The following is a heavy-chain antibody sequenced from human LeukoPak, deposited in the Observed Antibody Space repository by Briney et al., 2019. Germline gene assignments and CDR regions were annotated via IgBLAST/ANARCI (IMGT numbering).Heavy chain of an antibody. CDR1: GYTFTSYD. D-gene: IGHD6-6*01. V-gene: IGHV1-8*01. CDR2: MNPNSGNT. CDR3: AREDSSSAAGDY. J-gene: IGHJ4*02. Sequence: ASVKVSCKASGYTFTSYDINWVRQATGQGLEWMGWMNPNSGNTGYAQKFQSRVTMTRNTSISTAYMELSRLRSDDTAVYYCAREDSSSAAGDYWGQGTLVTVSS.